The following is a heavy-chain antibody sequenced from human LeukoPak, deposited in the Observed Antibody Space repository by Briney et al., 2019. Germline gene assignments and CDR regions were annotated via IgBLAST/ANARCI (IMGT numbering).Heavy chain of an antibody. V-gene: IGHV4-61*02. Sequence: KTSETLSLTCTVSGGSINSGSDYWTWIRQPAGKGLEWVGRINRSGSTNYRPSLKSRVTISVDTSKNQFSLNLNSVTAADTAVYYCARNSLGAIDYRGQGTLVTVSS. D-gene: IGHD1-26*01. CDR2: INRSGST. CDR3: ARNSLGAIDY. CDR1: GGSINSGSDY. J-gene: IGHJ4*02.